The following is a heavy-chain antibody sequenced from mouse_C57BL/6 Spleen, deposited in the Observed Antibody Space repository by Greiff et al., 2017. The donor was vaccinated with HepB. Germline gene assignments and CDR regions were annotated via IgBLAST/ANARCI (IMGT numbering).Heavy chain of an antibody. CDR1: GFTFSDYG. J-gene: IGHJ3*01. CDR3: AKLGSFAY. Sequence: EVKLEESGGGLVKPGGSLKLSCAASGFTFSDYGMHWVRQAPEKGLEWVAYISSGSSTIYYADTVKGRFTISRDNAKNTLFLQMTSLRSEDTAMYYCAKLGSFAYWGQGTLVTVSA. CDR2: ISSGSSTI. V-gene: IGHV5-17*01. D-gene: IGHD4-1*01.